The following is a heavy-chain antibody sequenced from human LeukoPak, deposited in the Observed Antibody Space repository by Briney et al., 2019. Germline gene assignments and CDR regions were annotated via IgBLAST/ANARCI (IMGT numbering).Heavy chain of an antibody. CDR2: FDPEDGET. CDR1: GYTLTELS. Sequence: ASVTVSFKVSGYTLTELSMHWVRQAPGKGLEWMGGFDPEDGETIYAQKFQGRVTMTEDTSTDTAYMELSSLRSEDTAVYYCATDHRSYGMDVWGQGTTVTVSS. V-gene: IGHV1-24*01. CDR3: ATDHRSYGMDV. J-gene: IGHJ6*02.